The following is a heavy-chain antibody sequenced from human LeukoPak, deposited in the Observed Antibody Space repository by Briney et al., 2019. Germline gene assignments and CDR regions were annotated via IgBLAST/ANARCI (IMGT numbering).Heavy chain of an antibody. CDR3: AKDPNGDYVGAFDS. CDR2: ISGSGGST. V-gene: IGHV3-23*01. Sequence: GGSLRLSCAASGFTFSSYAMSWVRQAPGKGLEWVSAISGSGGSTYYADSVKGRFTISRDNSREMLYLQMNSLRVEDTAVYYCAKDPNGDYVGAFDSWGQGTMVTVSS. D-gene: IGHD4-17*01. J-gene: IGHJ3*02. CDR1: GFTFSSYA.